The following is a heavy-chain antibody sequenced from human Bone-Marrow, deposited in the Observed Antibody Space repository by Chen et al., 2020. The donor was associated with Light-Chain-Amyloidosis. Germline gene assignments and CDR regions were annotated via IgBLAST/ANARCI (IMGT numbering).Heavy chain of an antibody. Sequence: QVQLVQSGAEVKKPGSSVKVSCKASGGTFSSYAISWVRQAPGQGLEWMGGIIPIFGTANYAQKSQGRVTMTADKSTSTAYMGLSSLRSGDTAVYYCARDNDDYGGRAWFDPWGQGTLVTVSS. V-gene: IGHV1-69*06. CDR1: GGTFSSYA. CDR2: IIPIFGTA. J-gene: IGHJ5*02. CDR3: ARDNDDYGGRAWFDP. D-gene: IGHD4-17*01.